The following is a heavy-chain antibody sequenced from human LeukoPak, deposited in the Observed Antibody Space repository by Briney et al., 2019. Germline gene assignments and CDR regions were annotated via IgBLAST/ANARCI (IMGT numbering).Heavy chain of an antibody. V-gene: IGHV1-2*02. Sequence: GASVKVSCKASGYTFTGYYMHWVRQAPGQGLEWMGWINPNSGGTNYAQKFQGRVTMTTDTSTSTAYMELRSLRSDDTAVYYCARDFGGYDSGDFDYWGQGTLVTVSS. J-gene: IGHJ4*02. CDR1: GYTFTGYY. CDR3: ARDFGGYDSGDFDY. D-gene: IGHD3-16*01. CDR2: INPNSGGT.